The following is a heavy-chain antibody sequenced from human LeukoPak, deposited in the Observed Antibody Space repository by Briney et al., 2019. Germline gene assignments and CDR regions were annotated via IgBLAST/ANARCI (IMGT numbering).Heavy chain of an antibody. D-gene: IGHD3-22*01. CDR2: ISYDGSNK. Sequence: GGSLRLSCAASGFTFSSYAMHWVRQAPGKGLEWVAIISYDGSNKYYADSVKGRFTISRDNSKNTLYLQMNSLRAEDTAVYYCAKEDRIVVVMPYWGQGTLVTVSS. J-gene: IGHJ4*02. CDR1: GFTFSSYA. V-gene: IGHV3-30*04. CDR3: AKEDRIVVVMPY.